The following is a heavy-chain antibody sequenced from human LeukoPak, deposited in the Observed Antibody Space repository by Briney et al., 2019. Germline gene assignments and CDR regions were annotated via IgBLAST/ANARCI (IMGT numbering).Heavy chain of an antibody. V-gene: IGHV1-3*03. J-gene: IGHJ4*02. D-gene: IGHD3-10*01. Sequence: GASVKVSCKASGYTFTSYAMHWVRQAPGQRLEWMGWINAGNGNTKYSQEFQGRVTITRDTSASTAYMELSSLRSEDMAVYYCARGTYYYGSGSPYFDYWGQGTLVTVSS. CDR2: INAGNGNT. CDR3: ARGTYYYGSGSPYFDY. CDR1: GYTFTSYA.